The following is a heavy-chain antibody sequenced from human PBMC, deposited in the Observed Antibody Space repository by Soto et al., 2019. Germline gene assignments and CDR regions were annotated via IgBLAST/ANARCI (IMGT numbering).Heavy chain of an antibody. V-gene: IGHV2-5*02. Sequence: QITLKESGPTLVKPTQTLTLTCTFSGFSISTNGVGVGWIRQPPGKALEWLAVIYWDDTKHYSPSLKSRLTITKDTSKNQVVLTMTNVDPVDTATYYCTRKGAGTTALDHCGQGTLVTVSS. D-gene: IGHD1-7*01. CDR1: GFSISTNGVG. J-gene: IGHJ4*02. CDR3: TRKGAGTTALDH. CDR2: IYWDDTK.